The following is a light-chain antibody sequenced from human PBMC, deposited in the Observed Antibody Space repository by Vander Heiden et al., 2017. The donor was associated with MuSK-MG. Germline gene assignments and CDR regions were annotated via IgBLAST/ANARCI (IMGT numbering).Light chain of an antibody. V-gene: IGKV3-20*01. CDR2: GAS. CDR3: QQDGSSHLT. J-gene: IGKJ3*01. CDR1: QSVSSSY. Sequence: EIVLTQSPGTLSLSPGERATLSCRASQSVSSSYLAWYQQKPGQAPRLLIYGASSSATGIPDRLSGSGSGTDFTLTISRLEPEHFAVYYCQQDGSSHLTFSHGTKVDIK.